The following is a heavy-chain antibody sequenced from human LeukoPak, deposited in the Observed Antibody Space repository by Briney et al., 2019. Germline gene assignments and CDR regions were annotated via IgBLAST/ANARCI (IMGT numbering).Heavy chain of an antibody. CDR3: ARVLGPADY. CDR1: GYTFTSYA. CDR2: ITTNTGNP. J-gene: IGHJ4*02. D-gene: IGHD2-15*01. V-gene: IGHV7-4-1*02. Sequence: ASVKVSCKASGYTFTSYAINWVRQAPGQGLEWMGWITTNTGNPTYAQGFTGRFVFSLDASVSTAYLQINGLKPEDTAVYYCARVLGPADYWGQGTLVTVSS.